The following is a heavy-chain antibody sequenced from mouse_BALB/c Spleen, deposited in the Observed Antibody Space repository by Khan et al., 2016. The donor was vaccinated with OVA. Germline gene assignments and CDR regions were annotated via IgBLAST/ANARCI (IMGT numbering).Heavy chain of an antibody. V-gene: IGHV7-3*02. Sequence: EVELVESGGGLVQPGGSLRLSCATSGFTFTDYYMSWVRQPPGKALEWLVFIRNKANGYTTEYSASVKGRFTISRDNSQSILYLQMNTLKTEDSATYHCARAYYGSSSLDYWGQGTTLTVSS. J-gene: IGHJ2*01. CDR3: ARAYYGSSSLDY. CDR1: GFTFTDYY. D-gene: IGHD1-1*01. CDR2: IRNKANGYTT.